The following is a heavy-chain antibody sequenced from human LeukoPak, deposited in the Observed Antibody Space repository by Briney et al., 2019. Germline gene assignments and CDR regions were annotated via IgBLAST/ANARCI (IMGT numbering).Heavy chain of an antibody. V-gene: IGHV3-21*01. D-gene: IGHD2-2*02. Sequence: PGGSLRLFCGASGFSFSSYSMNWVRQAPGKGLEWVSSISSSSSYIYYADSVKGRFTISRDNAKNSLYLQMNSLRAEDTAVYYCARWFEVVPAAIEYYYYMDVWGKGTTVTVSS. CDR2: ISSSSSYI. J-gene: IGHJ6*03. CDR3: ARWFEVVPAAIEYYYYMDV. CDR1: GFSFSSYS.